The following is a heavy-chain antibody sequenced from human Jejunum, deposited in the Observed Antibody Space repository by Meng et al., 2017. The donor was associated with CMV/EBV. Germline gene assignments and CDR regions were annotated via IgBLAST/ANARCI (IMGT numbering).Heavy chain of an antibody. CDR2: IYYSGST. D-gene: IGHD3-10*01. CDR3: ARGVDYYGSGTFFDY. V-gene: IGHV4-31*02. CDR1: GYISTDGYY. Sequence: GYISTDGYYWRWIRHHPGKGLEWIGYIYYSGSTYYNPSLRSRVTISVDTSKNQFSLIVSSLTAADTAVYYCARGVDYYGSGTFFDYWGQGTLVTVSS. J-gene: IGHJ4*02.